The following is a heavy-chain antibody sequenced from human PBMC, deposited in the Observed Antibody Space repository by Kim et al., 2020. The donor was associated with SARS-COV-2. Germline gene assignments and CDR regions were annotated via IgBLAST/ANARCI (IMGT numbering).Heavy chain of an antibody. J-gene: IGHJ4*02. D-gene: IGHD2-15*01. Sequence: SETLSLTCAVYGGSFSGYYWSWIRQPPGKGLEWIGEINHSGSTNYNPSLKSRVTISVDTSKNQFSLKLSSVTAADTAVYYCAREGYCSGGSCYLTRGFDYWGQGALVTVSS. CDR1: GGSFSGYY. CDR3: AREGYCSGGSCYLTRGFDY. CDR2: INHSGST. V-gene: IGHV4-34*01.